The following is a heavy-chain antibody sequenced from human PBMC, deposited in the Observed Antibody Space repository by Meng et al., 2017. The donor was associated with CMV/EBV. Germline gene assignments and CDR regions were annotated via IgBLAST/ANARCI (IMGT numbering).Heavy chain of an antibody. Sequence: GSLRLSCTVSGGSVSSGSYYWSWIRQPPGKGLEWIGYIYYSGSTNYNPSLKSRVTISVDTSKNQFSLKLSSVTAADTAVYYCASLYCSSTSCYIDYWGQGTLVTVSS. J-gene: IGHJ4*02. V-gene: IGHV4-61*01. D-gene: IGHD2-2*02. CDR2: IYYSGST. CDR1: GGSVSSGSYY. CDR3: ASLYCSSTSCYIDY.